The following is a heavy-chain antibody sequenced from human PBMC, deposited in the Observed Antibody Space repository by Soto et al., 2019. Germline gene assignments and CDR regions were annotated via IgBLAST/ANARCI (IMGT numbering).Heavy chain of an antibody. CDR2: LSGSGGDT. D-gene: IGHD2-21*01. CDR3: AKRFGNCYYSTIDM. Sequence: GGSFRNSCAASGFTFSAYAMTWVRQAPGKVLEWVSSLSGSGGDTYYEDSVKVPFTLPRENAMNTLFLQMNSRRAEDTAAYYCAKRFGNCYYSTIDMWGQVTKVTV. CDR1: GFTFSAYA. V-gene: IGHV3-23*01. J-gene: IGHJ3*02.